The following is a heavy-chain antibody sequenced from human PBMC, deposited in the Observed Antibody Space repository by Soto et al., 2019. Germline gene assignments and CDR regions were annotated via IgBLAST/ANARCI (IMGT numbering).Heavy chain of an antibody. CDR1: GFTFSSYG. CDR3: ARYYGGKVLDY. CDR2: ISYDGSNK. J-gene: IGHJ4*02. D-gene: IGHD4-17*01. V-gene: IGHV3-30*03. Sequence: PGGSLRLSCAASGFTFSSYGMHWVRQAPGKGLEWVAVISYDGSNKYYADSVKGRFTISRDNSKNTLYLQMNSLRAEDTAVYYCARYYGGKVLDYWGQGTLVTVSS.